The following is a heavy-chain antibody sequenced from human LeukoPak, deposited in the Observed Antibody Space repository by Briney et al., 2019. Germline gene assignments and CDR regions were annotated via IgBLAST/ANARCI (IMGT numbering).Heavy chain of an antibody. CDR1: GGSISSYY. CDR3: ARRYGDWNNWFDP. D-gene: IGHD4-17*01. Sequence: SETLSLTCTVSGGSISSYYWSWIRQPPGKGPEWIGYIYYSGSTNYNPSLKSRVTISVDTSKNQFSLKLSSVTAADTAVYYCARRYGDWNNWFDPWGQGTLVTVSS. V-gene: IGHV4-59*08. J-gene: IGHJ5*02. CDR2: IYYSGST.